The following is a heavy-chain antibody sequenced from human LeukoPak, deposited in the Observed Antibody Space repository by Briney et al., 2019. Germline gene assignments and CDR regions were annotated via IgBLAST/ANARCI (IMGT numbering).Heavy chain of an antibody. CDR2: ISAYNGNA. V-gene: IGHV1-18*01. Sequence: ASVKVSCKASGYTFSSYAITWVRQAPGQGLQWMGWISAYNGNAKSAQNVQGRVTMTTDTSTSTAYLDLRSLTSDDTAVYYCARASWISTADAVWWGQGTQVTVSS. J-gene: IGHJ4*02. D-gene: IGHD2-2*03. CDR1: GYTFSSYA. CDR3: ARASWISTADAVW.